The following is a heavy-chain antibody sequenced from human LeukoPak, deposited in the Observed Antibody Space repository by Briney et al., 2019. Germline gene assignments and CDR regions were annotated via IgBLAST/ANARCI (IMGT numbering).Heavy chain of an antibody. CDR2: IYHSGST. D-gene: IGHD2-2*01. Sequence: PSETLSLTCTVSGYSISSGYYWGWIRQPPGKGLEWIGSIYHSGSTYYNPSLKSRVTISVDTSRNQFSLKLSSVTAADTAVYYCARVLVPAALWGCFDYWGQGTLVTVSS. J-gene: IGHJ4*02. V-gene: IGHV4-38-2*02. CDR3: ARVLVPAALWGCFDY. CDR1: GYSISSGYY.